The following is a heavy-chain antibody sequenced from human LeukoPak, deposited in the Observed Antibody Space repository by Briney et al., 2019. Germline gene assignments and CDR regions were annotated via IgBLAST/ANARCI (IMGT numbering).Heavy chain of an antibody. D-gene: IGHD3-22*01. CDR2: FDPEDGET. Sequence: ASVKVSCKVSGYTLTELSMHWVRQAPGKGLEWMGGFDPEDGETIYAQKFQGRVTMTEDTSTDTAYMELNSLRSEDTAVYYCASWRLYDSSGYYRYYFDYWGQGTLVTVSS. J-gene: IGHJ4*02. CDR1: GYTLTELS. CDR3: ASWRLYDSSGYYRYYFDY. V-gene: IGHV1-24*01.